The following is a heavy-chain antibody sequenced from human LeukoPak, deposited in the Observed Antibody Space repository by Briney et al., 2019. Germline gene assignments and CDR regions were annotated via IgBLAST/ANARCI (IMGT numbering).Heavy chain of an antibody. D-gene: IGHD1-26*01. Sequence: ASVKVSCKASGYTFTSYGISWVRQAPGQGLEWMGWISAYNGNTNYAQKLQGRVTMTTDTSTSTAYMELRSLRSDDTAVYYCARVFVVGATLPYYFDYWGQGTLVTVSS. J-gene: IGHJ4*02. V-gene: IGHV1-18*01. CDR3: ARVFVVGATLPYYFDY. CDR1: GYTFTSYG. CDR2: ISAYNGNT.